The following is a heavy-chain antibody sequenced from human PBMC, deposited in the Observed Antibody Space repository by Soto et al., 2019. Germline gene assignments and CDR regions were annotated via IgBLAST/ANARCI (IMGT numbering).Heavy chain of an antibody. CDR2: INHSGST. V-gene: IGHV4-34*01. Sequence: SETLSLTCAVYGWSFSGYYWSWIRQPPGKGLEWIGEINHSGSTNYNPSLKSRVTISVDTSKNQFSLKLSSVTAADTAVYYCARGLGDCSGGSCYLYYFDYWGQGTLVTVSS. D-gene: IGHD2-15*01. CDR1: GWSFSGYY. CDR3: ARGLGDCSGGSCYLYYFDY. J-gene: IGHJ4*02.